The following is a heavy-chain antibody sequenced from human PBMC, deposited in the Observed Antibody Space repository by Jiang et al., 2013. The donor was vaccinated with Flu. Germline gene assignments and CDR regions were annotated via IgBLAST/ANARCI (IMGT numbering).Heavy chain of an antibody. D-gene: IGHD5-18*01. Sequence: GLVKPSETLSLTCTVSGGSISSSDYYWGWIRQPPGKGLEWIGSIYYSGSTFYNPSLKSRLTISVDTSKNQFSLKLSSVTAADTAMYYCASSYGWILNLYYYYGMDVWGQGTTVTVSS. V-gene: IGHV4-39*07. CDR2: IYYSGST. CDR1: GGSISSSDYY. CDR3: ASSYGWILNLYYYYGMDV. J-gene: IGHJ6*02.